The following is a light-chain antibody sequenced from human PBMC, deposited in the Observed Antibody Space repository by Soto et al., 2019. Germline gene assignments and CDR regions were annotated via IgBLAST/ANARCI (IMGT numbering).Light chain of an antibody. CDR2: GAS. J-gene: IGKJ1*01. CDR3: QQYKDWPTT. Sequence: EIVLTQSPGTLSLSPGDRATLSCRASQRVSSRYLAWYQQKPGQAPRLLIYGASSRATGIPDRFSGSGSGTGFTLTISRLEPEDFAVYYCQQYKDWPTTFGQGTKVDIK. V-gene: IGKV3-20*01. CDR1: QRVSSRY.